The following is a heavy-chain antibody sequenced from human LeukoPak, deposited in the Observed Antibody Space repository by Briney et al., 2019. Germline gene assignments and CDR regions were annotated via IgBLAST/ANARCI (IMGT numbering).Heavy chain of an antibody. D-gene: IGHD5-24*01. CDR2: ICTSGST. V-gene: IGHV4-61*02. Sequence: PSETLSLTCTVSGGSISSGSYYWSWIRQPAGKGLEWIGRICTSGSTNYKPSLKSRVTISVDTSKNQFSLKLSSVTAADTAVYYCAREVEMATKSYYYYMAVWGKGTTVTVSS. CDR1: GGSISSGSYY. CDR3: AREVEMATKSYYYYMAV. J-gene: IGHJ6*03.